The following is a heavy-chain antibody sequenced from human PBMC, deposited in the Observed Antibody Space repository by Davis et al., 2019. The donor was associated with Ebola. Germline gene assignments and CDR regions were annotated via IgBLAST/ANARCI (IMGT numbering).Heavy chain of an antibody. CDR2: ISWEGGST. J-gene: IGHJ6*02. CDR3: AKAIGLLPYGMDV. Sequence: GGSLRLSCAASGFTFSSYAMSWVRQAPGKGLEWVSLISWEGGSTYNADSVKGRFTISRDNSKNSLYLQMNSLRTEDTALYYCAKAIGLLPYGMDVWGQGTTVTVSS. CDR1: GFTFSSYA. V-gene: IGHV3-43*02. D-gene: IGHD2-15*01.